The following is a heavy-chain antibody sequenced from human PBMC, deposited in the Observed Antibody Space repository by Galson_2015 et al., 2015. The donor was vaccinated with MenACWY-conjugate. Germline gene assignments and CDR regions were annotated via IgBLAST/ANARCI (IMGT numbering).Heavy chain of an antibody. Sequence: SLRLSCAASGFSFSTYAMNWVRQAPGKGLEWVSSITSTSRTIYYTDYVKGRFSISRSKEKSTLYMYINSLRPDDTAVYYCARGTDFFSYWGRGTLLTFSS. CDR3: ARGTDFFSY. J-gene: IGHJ4*01. CDR1: GFSFSTYA. V-gene: IGHV3-21*06. CDR2: ITSTSRTI. D-gene: IGHD2/OR15-2a*01.